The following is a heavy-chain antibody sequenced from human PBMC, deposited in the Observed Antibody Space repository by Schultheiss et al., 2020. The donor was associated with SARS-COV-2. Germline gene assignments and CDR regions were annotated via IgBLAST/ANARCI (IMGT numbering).Heavy chain of an antibody. CDR2: ISYDGSNK. D-gene: IGHD1-26*01. CDR1: GFTFSSYG. V-gene: IGHV3-30*03. CDR3: ARDQFAGIVPGGYGMDV. Sequence: GGSLRLSCAASGFTFSSYGMHWVRQAPGKGLEWVAVISYDGSNKYYADSVKGRFTISRDNSKNTLYLQMNSLRAEDTAVYYCARDQFAGIVPGGYGMDVWGQGTTVTVSS. J-gene: IGHJ6*02.